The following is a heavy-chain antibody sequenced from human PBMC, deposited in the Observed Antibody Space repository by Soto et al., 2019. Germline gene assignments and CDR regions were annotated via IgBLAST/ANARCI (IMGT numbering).Heavy chain of an antibody. CDR3: ARDRGGQWLASFFDY. CDR2: INPNSGGT. J-gene: IGHJ4*02. V-gene: IGHV1-2*04. Sequence: QVQLVQSGAEVKKPGASVKVSCKASGYTFTGYYMHWVRQAPGQGLEWMGWINPNSGGTNYAQKFQGWVTMTRDTSISTAYMELSRLRSDDTAVYYCARDRGGQWLASFFDYWGQGTLVTVSS. CDR1: GYTFTGYY. D-gene: IGHD6-19*01.